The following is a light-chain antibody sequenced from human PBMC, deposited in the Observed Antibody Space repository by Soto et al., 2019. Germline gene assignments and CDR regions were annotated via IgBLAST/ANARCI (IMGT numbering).Light chain of an antibody. CDR1: SSDVGGYNY. V-gene: IGLV2-14*01. CDR2: DVS. J-gene: IGLJ3*02. Sequence: QSALTQPASVSGSPGQSITISCTGTSSDVGGYNYVSWYQQHPGKAPKLMIYDVSNRPSGVSNRFSGSESGNTASLTISGLQAEDEADYYCSSYTSSSTLVLGGGTKLTVL. CDR3: SSYTSSSTLV.